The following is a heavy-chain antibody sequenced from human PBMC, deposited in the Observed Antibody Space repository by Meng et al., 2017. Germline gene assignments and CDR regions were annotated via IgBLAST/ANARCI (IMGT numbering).Heavy chain of an antibody. CDR1: GYSFTSYW. CDR3: ARLWVGEFPLDY. Sequence: GESLKISCKGSGYSFTSYWIGWVRQMPGKGLEWMGIIYPGDSDTRYRPSFQGQVTITADKSISTDYLQWSSLKAADTAMYYCARLWVGEFPLDYWGQGTLVTVSS. J-gene: IGHJ4*02. V-gene: IGHV5-51*01. D-gene: IGHD3-10*01. CDR2: IYPGDSDT.